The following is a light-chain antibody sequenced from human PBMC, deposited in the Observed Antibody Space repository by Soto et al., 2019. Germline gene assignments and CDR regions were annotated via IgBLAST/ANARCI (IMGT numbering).Light chain of an antibody. CDR2: DAS. Sequence: EIVLTQSPGTLSLSPGERATLSCRASQSVSSNLAWYQQKPGQAPRLLIYDASTRATDVPARFTGSGSATDFTLTISSLQSEDFALYYCQQYNNWPPTWTFGQGTKVDIK. V-gene: IGKV3-15*01. CDR3: QQYNNWPPTWT. J-gene: IGKJ1*01. CDR1: QSVSSN.